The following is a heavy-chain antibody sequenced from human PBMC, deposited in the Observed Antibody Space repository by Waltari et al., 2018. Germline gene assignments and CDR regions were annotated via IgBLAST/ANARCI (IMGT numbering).Heavy chain of an antibody. V-gene: IGHV4-34*01. CDR3: ARRNYDFWSGYYRFDP. D-gene: IGHD3-3*01. Sequence: QVQLQQWGAGLLKPSETLSLTCAVYGGSFRGYYWSWIRQPPGKGLEWIGEINHSGSTNYNPSLKSRVTISVDTSKNQFSLKLSSVTAADTAVYYCARRNYDFWSGYYRFDPWGQGTLVTVSS. J-gene: IGHJ5*02. CDR1: GGSFRGYY. CDR2: INHSGST.